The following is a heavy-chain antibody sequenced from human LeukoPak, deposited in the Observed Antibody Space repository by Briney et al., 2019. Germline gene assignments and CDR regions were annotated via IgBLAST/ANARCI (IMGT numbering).Heavy chain of an antibody. D-gene: IGHD2-21*02. CDR3: ARGLAYCGGDCYYYYYYGMDV. J-gene: IGHJ6*02. CDR1: GGSFSGYY. V-gene: IGHV4-34*01. Sequence: PSETLSLTCAVYGGSFSGYYWSWIRQPPGKGLGWIGEINHSGSTNYNPSLKSRVTISVDTSKNQFSLKLSSVTAADTAVYYCARGLAYCGGDCYYYYYYGMDVWGQGTTVTVSS. CDR2: INHSGST.